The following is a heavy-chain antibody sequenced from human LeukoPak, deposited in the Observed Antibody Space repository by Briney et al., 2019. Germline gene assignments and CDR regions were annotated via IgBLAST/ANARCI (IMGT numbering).Heavy chain of an antibody. J-gene: IGHJ5*02. CDR3: ARARIAATSHWFDP. V-gene: IGHV1-3*01. D-gene: IGHD6-6*01. CDR2: INAGNGNT. CDR1: GYTFTSYA. Sequence: ASVKVSCKASGYTFTSYAMHWARQAPGQRLEWMGWINAGNGNTKYSQKFQGRVTITRDTSASTAYMELSSLRSEDTAVYYCARARIAATSHWFDPWGQGTLVTVPS.